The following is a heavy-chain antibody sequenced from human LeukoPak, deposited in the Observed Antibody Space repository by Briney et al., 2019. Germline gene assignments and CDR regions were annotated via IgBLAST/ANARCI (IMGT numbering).Heavy chain of an antibody. CDR2: IGAFNGNT. CDR1: GYSFDRYG. J-gene: IGHJ3*02. Sequence: ASVKVSCKASGYSFDRYGISWVRQAPGQGLEWLGWIGAFNGNTNYAQNLQGRVTMTADTSTTTAYLELRSLSSDDTAVYYCARDFLSYDGSENHFEDTFDIWGQGTMVTVSS. D-gene: IGHD3-22*01. CDR3: ARDFLSYDGSENHFEDTFDI. V-gene: IGHV1-18*01.